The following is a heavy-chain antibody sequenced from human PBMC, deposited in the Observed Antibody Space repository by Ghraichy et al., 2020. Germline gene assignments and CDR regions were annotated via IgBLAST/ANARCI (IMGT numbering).Heavy chain of an antibody. CDR1: GFTFSNYA. CDR2: ISDSGHST. CDR3: TKVRSDYMITFGGFTN. Sequence: LSLTCAASGFTFSNYAMSWVRQAPGKGLEWVSIISDSGHSTFYADSVKGRFTISRDNSKNTLYLQMNRLRVEDTAVYYCTKVRSDYMITFGGFTNWGQGTLVTVSS. J-gene: IGHJ4*02. D-gene: IGHD3-16*01. V-gene: IGHV3-23*01.